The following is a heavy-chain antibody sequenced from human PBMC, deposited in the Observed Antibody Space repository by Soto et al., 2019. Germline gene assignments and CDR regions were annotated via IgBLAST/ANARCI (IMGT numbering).Heavy chain of an antibody. CDR2: ISYDGSNK. J-gene: IGHJ1*01. Sequence: QVQLVESGGGVVQPGRSLRLSCAASGFTFSSYGMHWVRQAPGKGLEWVAVISYDGSNKYYADSVKGRFTISRDNSTNTLYLQMNSLRAEDTAVYYCAKGYSSGWYRTGEYFQHWGQGTLVTVSS. V-gene: IGHV3-30*18. D-gene: IGHD6-19*01. CDR1: GFTFSSYG. CDR3: AKGYSSGWYRTGEYFQH.